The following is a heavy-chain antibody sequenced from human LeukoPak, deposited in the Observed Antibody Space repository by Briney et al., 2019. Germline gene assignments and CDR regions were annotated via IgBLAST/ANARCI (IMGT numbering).Heavy chain of an antibody. J-gene: IGHJ5*02. CDR2: INHSGST. CDR1: GGSFSGYY. Sequence: PSETLSLTCAVYGGSFSGYYWSWIRQPPGKGLEWIGEINHSGSTNYNPSLKSRVTISIDTSKNQVSLNLSSVTAADTAVYYCARVFEMAPPFPSTGCCMDPWGKGTMVTVSS. V-gene: IGHV4-34*01. CDR3: ARVFEMAPPFPSTGCCMDP. D-gene: IGHD5-24*01.